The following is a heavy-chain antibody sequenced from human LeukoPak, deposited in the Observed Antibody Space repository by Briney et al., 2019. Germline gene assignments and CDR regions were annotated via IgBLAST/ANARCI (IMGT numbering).Heavy chain of an antibody. J-gene: IGHJ4*02. Sequence: PSETLSLTCTVSGGSISSSSYYWGWIRQPPGKGLEWIGEINHSGSTNYNPSLKSRVTISVDTSKNQFSLKLSSVTAADTAVYYCARAKWLRLGGFDYWGQGTLVTVSS. D-gene: IGHD5-12*01. CDR1: GGSISSSSYY. CDR3: ARAKWLRLGGFDY. V-gene: IGHV4-39*07. CDR2: INHSGST.